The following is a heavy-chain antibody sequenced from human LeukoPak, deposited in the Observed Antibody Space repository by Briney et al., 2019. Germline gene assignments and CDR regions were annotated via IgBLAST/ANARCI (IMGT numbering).Heavy chain of an antibody. CDR3: ARLLKYSSGWYFDY. CDR2: INHSGST. V-gene: IGHV4-34*01. CDR1: GGSFSGYY. D-gene: IGHD6-19*01. J-gene: IGHJ4*02. Sequence: SETLSLTCAVYGGSFSGYYWSWIRQPPGKGLEWIEEINHSGSTNYNPSLKSRVTISVDTSKNQFSLKLSSVTAADTAVYYCARLLKYSSGWYFDYWGQGTLVTVSS.